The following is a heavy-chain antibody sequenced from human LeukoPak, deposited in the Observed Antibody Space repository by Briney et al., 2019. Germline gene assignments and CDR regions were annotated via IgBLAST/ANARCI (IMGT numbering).Heavy chain of an antibody. Sequence: GGPLRLSCEASGLTFSGYAMTWFRRAPGKGLGGVATISGSGLMTYYADSVKGRFTVSGDNSKNTLYLQMSSLTAADTAVYYCAKDRSIATYYTFDHWGQGTLVTVSS. CDR2: ISGSGLMT. D-gene: IGHD1-26*01. CDR3: AKDRSIATYYTFDH. V-gene: IGHV3-23*01. J-gene: IGHJ4*02. CDR1: GLTFSGYA.